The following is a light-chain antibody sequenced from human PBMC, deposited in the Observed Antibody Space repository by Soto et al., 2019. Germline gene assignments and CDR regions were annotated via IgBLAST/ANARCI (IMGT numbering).Light chain of an antibody. Sequence: IKMTQSPSSLSASVGDRVTITCRASPSISGYLNWYQQKPGKAPKLLISATSTLESGVQSRFSGSGSGTEFTLTISSLQPEDFATYYCQQCHTISCTFGQGTRLEIK. CDR3: QQCHTISCT. CDR1: PSISGY. V-gene: IGKV1-39*01. J-gene: IGKJ5*01. CDR2: ATS.